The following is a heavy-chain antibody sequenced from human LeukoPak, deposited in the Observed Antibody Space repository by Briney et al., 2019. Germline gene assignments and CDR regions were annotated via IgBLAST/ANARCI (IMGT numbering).Heavy chain of an antibody. J-gene: IGHJ4*02. D-gene: IGHD6-13*01. V-gene: IGHV3-30-3*01. CDR1: GFTFSSYA. CDR2: ISYDGSNK. CDR3: ARDQAAAAGSTFDY. Sequence: GGSLRLSCAASGFTFSSYAMHWVRQAPGKGLEWVAVISYDGSNKYYADSVKGRFTISRDISENTLYLQMSSLRAEDTAVYYCARDQAAAAGSTFDYWGQGTLVTVSS.